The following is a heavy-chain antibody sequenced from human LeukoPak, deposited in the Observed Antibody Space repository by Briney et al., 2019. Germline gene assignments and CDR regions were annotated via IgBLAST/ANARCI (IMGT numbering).Heavy chain of an antibody. CDR3: ARDPSGYSSSLPDY. Sequence: ASVKVSCKASGGTFSSYAISWVRQAPGQGLEWMGWINPNSGGTNYAQKFQGRVTMTRDTSISTAYMELSRLRSDDTAVYYCARDPSGYSSSLPDYWGQGTLVTVSS. CDR2: INPNSGGT. V-gene: IGHV1-2*02. CDR1: GGTFSSYA. J-gene: IGHJ4*02. D-gene: IGHD6-6*01.